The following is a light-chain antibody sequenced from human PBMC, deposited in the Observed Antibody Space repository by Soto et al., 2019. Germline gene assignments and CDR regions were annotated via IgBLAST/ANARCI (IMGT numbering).Light chain of an antibody. CDR3: TSYASGSSHVV. V-gene: IGLV2-14*01. J-gene: IGLJ2*01. CDR2: DVN. CDR1: SSDIGGYDY. Sequence: QSALTQPASVSGSPGQSITLSCTGTSSDIGGYDYVSWYQRHPGKAPKLIIYDVNNRPSGVSNRFSGSKSGNKASLTISGLQDEDEADYYCTSYASGSSHVVFGGGTKRTLL.